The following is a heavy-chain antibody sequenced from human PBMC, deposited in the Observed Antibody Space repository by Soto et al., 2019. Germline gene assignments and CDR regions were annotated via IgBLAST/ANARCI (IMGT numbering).Heavy chain of an antibody. CDR1: GFTFSSYG. Sequence: QVQLVESGGGVVQPGRSLRLSCAASGFTFSSYGMHWVRQAPGKGLEWVAVISYDGSNKYYADSVKGRFTISRDNSKNTLYLQMNSLRAEDTAVYYCAKVLSVMTTVVPQLDYWGQGTLVTVSS. V-gene: IGHV3-30*18. CDR2: ISYDGSNK. J-gene: IGHJ4*02. CDR3: AKVLSVMTTVVPQLDY. D-gene: IGHD4-17*01.